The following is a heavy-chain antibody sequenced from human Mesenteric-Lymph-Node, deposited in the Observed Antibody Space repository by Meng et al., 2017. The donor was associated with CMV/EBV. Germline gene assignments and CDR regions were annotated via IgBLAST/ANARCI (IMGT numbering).Heavy chain of an antibody. CDR1: GYTFASYG. D-gene: IGHD6-19*01. CDR2: ISAYNGNT. Sequence: KASGYTFASYGISWVRQAPGQGVEWMGWISAYNGNTNCAQKLQGRVTMTTDTSTSTAYMELRSLRSDDTAVYYCARDPGYSSGWPPDYWGQGTLVTVSS. V-gene: IGHV1-18*04. J-gene: IGHJ4*02. CDR3: ARDPGYSSGWPPDY.